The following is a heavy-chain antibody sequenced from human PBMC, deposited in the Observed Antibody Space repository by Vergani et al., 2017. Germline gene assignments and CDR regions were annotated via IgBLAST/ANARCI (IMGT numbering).Heavy chain of an antibody. CDR3: ARDTAAAGTNDAFDI. D-gene: IGHD6-13*01. CDR1: GGSISSYY. Sequence: QVQLQESGPGLVKPSETLSLTCTVSGGSISSYYWSWIRQPPGKGLEWIGYIYYSGSTNYNPSLKSRVTISVDPSKNQFSLKLSSVTAADTAVYYCARDTAAAGTNDAFDIWGQGTMVTVSS. V-gene: IGHV4-59*01. J-gene: IGHJ3*02. CDR2: IYYSGST.